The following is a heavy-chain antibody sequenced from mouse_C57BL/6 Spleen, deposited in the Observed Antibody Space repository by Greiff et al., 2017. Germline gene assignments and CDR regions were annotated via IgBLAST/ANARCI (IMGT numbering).Heavy chain of an antibody. D-gene: IGHD2-14*01. CDR2: IYWDDAK. J-gene: IGHJ4*01. CDR1: GFSLSTSGMG. V-gene: IGHV8-12*01. CDR3: ARGVPLYWAMDY. Sequence: QVTLKVSGPGILQSSQTLSLTCSFSGFSLSTSGMGVRWIRQPSGKGLEWLAHIYWDDAKRSHPSLKSRLTISKDTARNQVFLKITSGDTADTATYDCARGVPLYWAMDYWGQGTSVTVSS.